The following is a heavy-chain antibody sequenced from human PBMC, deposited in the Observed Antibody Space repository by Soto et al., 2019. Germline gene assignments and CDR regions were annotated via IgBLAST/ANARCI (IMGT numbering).Heavy chain of an antibody. V-gene: IGHV3-21*01. D-gene: IGHD3-10*01. J-gene: IGHJ6*02. Sequence: EVQLVESGGGLVKPGGSLRLSCAASGFTFSSYTINWVRQAPGKGLEWVSSISPRSNFIYYADSVKGRFTISRDNAKESLYVQMNSLRVEDTAVYYCARAEGIGEKPYGMEVWGQGTTVTVSS. CDR1: GFTFSSYT. CDR2: ISPRSNFI. CDR3: ARAEGIGEKPYGMEV.